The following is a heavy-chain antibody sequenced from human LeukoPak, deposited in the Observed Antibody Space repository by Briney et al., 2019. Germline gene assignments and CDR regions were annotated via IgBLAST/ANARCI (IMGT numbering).Heavy chain of an antibody. CDR1: GFTFSSYA. CDR2: IYSGGST. J-gene: IGHJ4*02. V-gene: IGHV3-66*01. CDR3: ARDDSGSYRGCLDY. Sequence: GGSLRLSCAASGFTFSSYAMSWVRQAPGKGLEWVSVIYSGGSTYYADSVKGRFTISRDNSKNTLYLQMNSLRAEDTAVYYCARDDSGSYRGCLDYWGQGTLVTVSS. D-gene: IGHD1-26*01.